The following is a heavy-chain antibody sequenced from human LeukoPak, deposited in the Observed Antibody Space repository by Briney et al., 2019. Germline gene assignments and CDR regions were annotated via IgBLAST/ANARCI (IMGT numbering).Heavy chain of an antibody. Sequence: SQTLSLTCAISGHRASSKSAAWNWIRQSPSRRLEWLGRPYYRSQRHNAYALSGKSRITIHRDTSKHKYSLQLHSVTPAHTAPYYCAGEGHSSSLDFWGQG. J-gene: IGHJ4*02. CDR2: PYYRSQRHN. D-gene: IGHD6-13*01. CDR1: GHRASSKSAA. V-gene: IGHV6-1*01. CDR3: AGEGHSSSLDF.